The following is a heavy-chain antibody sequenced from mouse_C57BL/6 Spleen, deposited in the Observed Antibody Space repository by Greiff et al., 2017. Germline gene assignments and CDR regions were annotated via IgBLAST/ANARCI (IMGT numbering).Heavy chain of an antibody. CDR3: ARDSDYGFYYAMDY. D-gene: IGHD2-5*01. CDR2: IDPSDSET. Sequence: QVQLQQPGAELVRPGSSVKLSCKASGYTFTSYWMHWVKQRPIQGLEWIGNIDPSDSETHYNQKFKDKATLTVDKSSRTAYMQLSSLTSEDSAVYYCARDSDYGFYYAMDYWGQGTSVTVSS. J-gene: IGHJ4*01. CDR1: GYTFTSYW. V-gene: IGHV1-52*01.